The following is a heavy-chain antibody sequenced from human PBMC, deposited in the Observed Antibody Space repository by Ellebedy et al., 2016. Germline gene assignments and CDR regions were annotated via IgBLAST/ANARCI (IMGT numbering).Heavy chain of an antibody. Sequence: GESLKISCAASGFTFSYYSMNWVRQAPGKGLECVSYISSSATTIYYADSVKGRFTISRDNANNSLYLQMNSLRAEDTAVYYCARDANYYDSSGYFWWGYYYYYGMDVWGQGTTVTVSS. V-gene: IGHV3-48*01. CDR3: ARDANYYDSSGYFWWGYYYYYGMDV. CDR2: ISSSATTI. D-gene: IGHD3-22*01. CDR1: GFTFSYYS. J-gene: IGHJ6*02.